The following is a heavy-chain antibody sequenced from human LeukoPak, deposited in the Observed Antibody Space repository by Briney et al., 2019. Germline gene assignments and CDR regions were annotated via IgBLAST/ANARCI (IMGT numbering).Heavy chain of an antibody. CDR1: GFTFSRYA. D-gene: IGHD3-3*01. Sequence: SGGSLRLSCATSGFTFSRYAMHWVRQAPGKGLGWVALISYDANIGSNKYYADSVKGRFTISRDNSKNTLYLQMNSLRAEDTAVYYCARDGGYDFWSGYYQDYWGQGTLVTVSS. J-gene: IGHJ4*02. V-gene: IGHV3-30-3*01. CDR3: ARDGGYDFWSGYYQDY. CDR2: ISYDANIGSNK.